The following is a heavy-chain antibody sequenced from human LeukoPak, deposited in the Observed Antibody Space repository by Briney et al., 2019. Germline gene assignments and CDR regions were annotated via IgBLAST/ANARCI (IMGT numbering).Heavy chain of an antibody. D-gene: IGHD1-26*01. V-gene: IGHV3-23*01. CDR3: AKGGSYSLSHAFDI. J-gene: IGHJ3*02. Sequence: GGTLRLSCAASGFTFSSYGMSWVRQAPGKGLEWVSAISGSGGSTYYADSVKGRFTISRDNSKNTLYLQMNSLRAEDTAVYYCAKGGSYSLSHAFDIWGQGTMVTASS. CDR2: ISGSGGST. CDR1: GFTFSSYG.